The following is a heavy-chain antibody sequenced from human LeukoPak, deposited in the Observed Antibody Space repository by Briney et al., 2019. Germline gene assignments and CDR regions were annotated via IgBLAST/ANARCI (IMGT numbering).Heavy chain of an antibody. CDR3: ARESGSYSSSYRFDS. J-gene: IGHJ4*02. D-gene: IGHD6-6*01. V-gene: IGHV3-30*03. Sequence: GGSLRLSCAASGFTFSSYGMHWVRQAPGKGLEWVAVISYDGSNKYYADSVKGRFTISRDNSKNTLYLQMNSLRAEDTAVYYCARESGSYSSSYRFDSWGQGTLVTVSS. CDR2: ISYDGSNK. CDR1: GFTFSSYG.